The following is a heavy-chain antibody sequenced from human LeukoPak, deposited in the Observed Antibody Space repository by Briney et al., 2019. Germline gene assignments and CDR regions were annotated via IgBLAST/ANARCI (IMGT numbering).Heavy chain of an antibody. CDR1: GFTFSSYA. Sequence: PGGSLRLSCAASGFTFSSYAMSWFRQAPGKGLEWVSAIGGSGGSTYYADSVKGRFTISRDNSKNTLYLQMNSLRAEDTAVYYCAKPDYGGNSISRVGCDYWGQGTLVTVSS. J-gene: IGHJ4*02. D-gene: IGHD4-23*01. CDR2: IGGSGGST. V-gene: IGHV3-23*01. CDR3: AKPDYGGNSISRVGCDY.